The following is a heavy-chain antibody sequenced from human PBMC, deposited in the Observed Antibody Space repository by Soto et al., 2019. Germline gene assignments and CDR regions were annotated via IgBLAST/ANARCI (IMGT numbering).Heavy chain of an antibody. D-gene: IGHD2-2*01. Sequence: QVQLVQSGAEVKNPGASVKVSCKATGYNFRDYGVIWARQAPGQGLEWMGYVSPNSGKTNYGQELHGRVTMTPATSPTTAYLELGSLRSYDTAVYYCAREIWSTSGPQNFFDDWGQGTLVTVSS. CDR2: VSPNSGKT. J-gene: IGHJ4*02. CDR3: AREIWSTSGPQNFFDD. V-gene: IGHV1-18*01. CDR1: GYNFRDYG.